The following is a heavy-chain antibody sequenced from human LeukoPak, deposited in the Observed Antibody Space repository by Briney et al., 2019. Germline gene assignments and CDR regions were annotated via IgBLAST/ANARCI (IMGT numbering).Heavy chain of an antibody. J-gene: IGHJ4*02. CDR1: GFTFNSFA. CDR2: ISGSGGST. D-gene: IGHD3-10*01. Sequence: QPGGSLRLSCAASGFTFNSFAMSWVRQAPGKGLEWVSGISGSGGSTFYADSVKGRFTISRDNSKNTLYLQMNSLRAEDTAVYYCAKDLRVPGVIPYYFDYWGQGTLVTVSS. CDR3: AKDLRVPGVIPYYFDY. V-gene: IGHV3-23*01.